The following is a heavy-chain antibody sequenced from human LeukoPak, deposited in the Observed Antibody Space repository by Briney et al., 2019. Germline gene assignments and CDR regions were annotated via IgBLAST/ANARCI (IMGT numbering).Heavy chain of an antibody. CDR2: IKQDGSEK. J-gene: IGHJ4*02. CDR3: AREGLRLGELSFDY. V-gene: IGHV3-7*03. Sequence: PGGSLRLSCAASGFTFSSYWMSWVRQAPGKGLEWVANIKQDGSEKYYVDSVKGRFTISRGNAKNSLYLQMNSLRAEDTAVYYCAREGLRLGELSFDYWGQGTLVTVSS. CDR1: GFTFSSYW. D-gene: IGHD3-16*02.